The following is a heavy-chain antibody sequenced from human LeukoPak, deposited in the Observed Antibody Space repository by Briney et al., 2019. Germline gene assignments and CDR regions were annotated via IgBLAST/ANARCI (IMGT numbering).Heavy chain of an antibody. Sequence: GGSLRLSCVASGFTFDDYAMHWVRQAPGKGLEWVSGISWKSGILGYADSVKGRFTISRDNAKNSLYLQMSSLRAEDTALYYCAKDNDCSSSSCYKGYYYYNMGVWGLGTTVTVSS. J-gene: IGHJ6*02. CDR3: AKDNDCSSSSCYKGYYYYNMGV. V-gene: IGHV3-9*01. CDR2: ISWKSGIL. D-gene: IGHD2-2*02. CDR1: GFTFDDYA.